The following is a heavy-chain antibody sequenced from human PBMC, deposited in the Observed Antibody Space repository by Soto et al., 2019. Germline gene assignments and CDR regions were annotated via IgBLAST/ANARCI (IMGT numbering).Heavy chain of an antibody. CDR3: ARDRWEEAYCSSINCNTGGFNYGMDV. V-gene: IGHV3-30-3*01. Sequence: QVQLVESGGGVVQPGRSLRLSCAGSGFIFSDYAIHWVRQAPGKGLEWVAVISDDGSNIYYADSVKGRFTISRDNSKNTLYLQMNSLRAADTALYSCARDRWEEAYCSSINCNTGGFNYGMDVWGQGTTVTVSS. D-gene: IGHD2-2*02. CDR2: ISDDGSNI. J-gene: IGHJ6*02. CDR1: GFIFSDYA.